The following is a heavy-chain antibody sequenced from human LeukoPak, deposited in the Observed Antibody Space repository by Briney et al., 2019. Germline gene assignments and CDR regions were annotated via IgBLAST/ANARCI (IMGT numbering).Heavy chain of an antibody. D-gene: IGHD2-21*01. CDR3: AKIARADAFDI. CDR2: ISYDGSNK. V-gene: IGHV3-30*18. CDR1: GFTVSSNS. Sequence: QSGGSLRLSCTVSGFTVSSNSMSWVRQAPGKGLEWVAVISYDGSNKYYADSVKGRFTISRDNSKNTLYLQMNSLRAEDTAVYYCAKIARADAFDIWGQGTMVTVSS. J-gene: IGHJ3*02.